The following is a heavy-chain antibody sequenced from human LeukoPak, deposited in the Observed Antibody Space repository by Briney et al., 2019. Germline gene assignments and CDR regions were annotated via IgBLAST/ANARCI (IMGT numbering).Heavy chain of an antibody. CDR3: AKEAGCELVY. D-gene: IGHD1-7*01. J-gene: IGHJ4*02. V-gene: IGHV3-48*02. Sequence: GESLPLSCAASGVTFSSYRKNWVRQPPGKGLEWVSCISSSSSSTYYEDSVKGRFTISRDNAKNSLYLQMTSVRDEDTAVYYCAKEAGCELVYWGQGAMVTVSS. CDR1: GVTFSSYR. CDR2: ISSSSSST.